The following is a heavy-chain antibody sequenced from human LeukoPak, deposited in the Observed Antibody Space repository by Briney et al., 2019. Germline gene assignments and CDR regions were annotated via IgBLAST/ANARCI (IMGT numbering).Heavy chain of an antibody. V-gene: IGHV4-59*01. Sequence: SETLSLTCTVSGGSISSYYWSWIRQPPGKGLEWIGYIYYSGSTNYNPSLKSRVTISVDTSKNQFSLKLSSVTAADTAVYYCAGDAATYDFWSGRGFQHWGQGTLVTVSS. CDR3: AGDAATYDFWSGRGFQH. CDR1: GGSISSYY. CDR2: IYYSGST. D-gene: IGHD3-3*01. J-gene: IGHJ1*01.